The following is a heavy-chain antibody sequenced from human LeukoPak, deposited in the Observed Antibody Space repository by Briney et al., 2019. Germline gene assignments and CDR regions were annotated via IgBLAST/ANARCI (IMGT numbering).Heavy chain of an antibody. CDR2: INPNSGDT. J-gene: IGHJ4*02. V-gene: IGHV1-2*02. D-gene: IGHD3-10*02. CDR1: GYTFTGYH. CDR3: ARDLTMFVVVPGY. Sequence: ASVKVSCKASGYTFTGYHLHWVRQAPGQGLEWMGWINPNSGDTNYAQKFQGRVTMTRDTSINTAYMELSRLRSDDTAVYHCARDLTMFVVVPGYWGQGTPVTVSS.